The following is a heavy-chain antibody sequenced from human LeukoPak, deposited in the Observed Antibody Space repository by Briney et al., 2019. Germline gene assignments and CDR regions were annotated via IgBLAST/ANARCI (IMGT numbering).Heavy chain of an antibody. J-gene: IGHJ4*02. V-gene: IGHV5-51*01. D-gene: IGHD5-18*01. CDR1: GYMFTHYW. Sequence: GESLKICCKGSGYMFTHYWIAGVRRMPGEGLEWMGIIYPADSDTRYSPSFQGQVTISADKSISTAYLQWSSLKASDTAMYYCARGDTTMVPGYFDYWGQGTLVTVSS. CDR3: ARGDTTMVPGYFDY. CDR2: IYPADSDT.